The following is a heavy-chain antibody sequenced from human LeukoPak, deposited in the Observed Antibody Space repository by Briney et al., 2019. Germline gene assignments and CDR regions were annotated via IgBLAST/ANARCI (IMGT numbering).Heavy chain of an antibody. CDR1: GFTFSNYV. CDR3: AKTTHYDIFTGLDY. CDR2: ISGDAGDT. J-gene: IGHJ4*02. D-gene: IGHD3-9*01. V-gene: IGHV3-23*01. Sequence: PGGSLRLSCAASGFTFSNYVLSWVRQSPGKGLEWVSGISGDAGDTYYTDSVKGRFTISRDNSKNTLYLQMNSLRAEDTAIYYCAKTTHYDIFTGLDYWGQGTLVTVSS.